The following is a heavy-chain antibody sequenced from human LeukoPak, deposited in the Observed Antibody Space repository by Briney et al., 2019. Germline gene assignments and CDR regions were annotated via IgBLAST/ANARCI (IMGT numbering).Heavy chain of an antibody. Sequence: GGSLRLSCAASGFTVSSNYMSWVRQAPGKGLEWVSVIYSGGSTYYADSVKGRFTISRDNSKNTLYLQMNSLRGEDTAVYYCAQDRSGSRIPQYFDYWGQGTLVTVPS. D-gene: IGHD1-26*01. CDR1: GFTVSSNY. J-gene: IGHJ4*02. CDR3: AQDRSGSRIPQYFDY. V-gene: IGHV3-53*05. CDR2: IYSGGST.